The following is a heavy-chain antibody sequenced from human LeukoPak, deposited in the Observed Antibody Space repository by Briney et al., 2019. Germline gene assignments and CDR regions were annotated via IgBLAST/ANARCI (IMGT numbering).Heavy chain of an antibody. CDR3: ARGGWNKFDY. D-gene: IGHD3-22*01. V-gene: IGHV4-59*01. J-gene: IGHJ4*02. Sequence: SETLSLTCAVYGGSFSGYYWSWIRQPPGKGLEWIGYIYYSGSTNYNPSLKSRVTISVDTSKNQFSLKLSSVTAADTAVYYCARGGWNKFDYWGQGTLVTVSS. CDR1: GGSFSGYY. CDR2: IYYSGST.